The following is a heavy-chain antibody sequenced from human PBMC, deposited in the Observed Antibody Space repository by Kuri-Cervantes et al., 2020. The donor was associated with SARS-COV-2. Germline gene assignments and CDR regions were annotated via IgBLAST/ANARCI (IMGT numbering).Heavy chain of an antibody. J-gene: IGHJ6*03. CDR1: NGSIRSSSYY. CDR2: IYSSGST. Sequence: GSLRLSCSVSNGSIRSSSYYWGWIRQPPGKGLEWIGSIYSSGSTYYNPSLKSRVTISLETSKNQFSLKLSSMTAADTAVYYCARSGWYSRGVTYYHLDVWGKGTTVTVSS. V-gene: IGHV4-39*01. CDR3: ARSGWYSRGVTYYHLDV. D-gene: IGHD6-19*01.